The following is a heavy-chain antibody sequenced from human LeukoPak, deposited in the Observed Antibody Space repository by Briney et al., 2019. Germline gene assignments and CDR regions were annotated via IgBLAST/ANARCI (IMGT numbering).Heavy chain of an antibody. Sequence: GGSLRLSCAASGFIISSYGMHWVRQAPGNGLEWVAVISYDGSNEYYADSVKGRFTISRDNSKNTLYLQMNSLRAEDTAVYYCAKDLRSATTLFGVLTIQTGMDVWGQGTTVTVSS. D-gene: IGHD3-3*01. J-gene: IGHJ6*02. V-gene: IGHV3-30*18. CDR1: GFIISSYG. CDR2: ISYDGSNE. CDR3: AKDLRSATTLFGVLTIQTGMDV.